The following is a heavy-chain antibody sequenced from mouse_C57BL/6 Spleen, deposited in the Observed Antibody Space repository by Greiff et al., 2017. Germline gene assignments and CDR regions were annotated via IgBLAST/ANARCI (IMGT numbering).Heavy chain of an antibody. CDR3: ARAQLRGYYFDY. V-gene: IGHV1-82*01. Sequence: VQLQQSGPELVKPGASVKISCKASGYAFSSSWMNWVKQRPGKGLEWIGRIYPGDGDTNYNGKFKGKATLTADKSSSTADMQRSSLTSEDSAVYFCARAQLRGYYFDYWGQGTTLTVSS. CDR1: GYAFSSSW. CDR2: IYPGDGDT. D-gene: IGHD3-2*02. J-gene: IGHJ2*01.